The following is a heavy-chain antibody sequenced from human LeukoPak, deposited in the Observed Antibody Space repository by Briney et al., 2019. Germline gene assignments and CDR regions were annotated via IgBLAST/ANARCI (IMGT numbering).Heavy chain of an antibody. CDR2: ISSRSSYI. CDR3: ARGSGDDGFDI. CDR1: AFTFSNFN. D-gene: IGHD3-10*01. Sequence: GGSLRLSCAASAFTFSNFNIHWVRQAPGKGLEWVSSISSRSSYIYYVDSVKGRFTISRDNAKNSLYLQMNSLRAEDTAVYYCARGSGDDGFDIWGQGTMVTVSS. J-gene: IGHJ3*02. V-gene: IGHV3-21*01.